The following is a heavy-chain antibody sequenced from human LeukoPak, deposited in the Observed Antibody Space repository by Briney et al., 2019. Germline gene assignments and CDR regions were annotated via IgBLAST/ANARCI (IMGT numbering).Heavy chain of an antibody. CDR3: ARDRYSSGWNYFDY. CDR1: GGSISSGGY. CDR2: NHYSGST. V-gene: IGHV4-61*08. D-gene: IGHD6-19*01. Sequence: SGTLSLTCAVSGGSISSGGYWSWIRQPPGQGLEWIGYNHYSGSTNYNPSLKSRVTISVDTSKNQFSLKLSSVTAADTAVYYCARDRYSSGWNYFDYWGQGTPVTVSA. J-gene: IGHJ4*02.